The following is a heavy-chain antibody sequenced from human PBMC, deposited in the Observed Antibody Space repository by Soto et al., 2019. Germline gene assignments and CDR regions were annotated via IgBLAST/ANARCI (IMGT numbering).Heavy chain of an antibody. CDR3: ARSIVVVTALDY. D-gene: IGHD2-21*02. CDR2: INAGNGNT. Sequence: ASVKVSCKASGYTFTSYAMHWVRQAPGQRLEWMGWINAGNGNTKYSQKFQGRVTITRDTSASTAYMELSSLRSEETAVYYCARSIVVVTALDYWGQGTLVTVTS. CDR1: GYTFTSYA. J-gene: IGHJ4*02. V-gene: IGHV1-3*01.